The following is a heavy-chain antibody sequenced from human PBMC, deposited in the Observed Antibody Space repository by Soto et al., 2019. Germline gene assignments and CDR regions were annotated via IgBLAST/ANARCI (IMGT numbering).Heavy chain of an antibody. V-gene: IGHV1-18*01. D-gene: IGHD3-22*01. CDR2: ISAYNGNT. CDR3: ARDLENYYDSSGSNWFDP. J-gene: IGHJ5*02. CDR1: GGIFSSYT. Sequence: ASVKVSCKASGGIFSSYTITWVRQAPGQGLEWMGWISAYNGNTNYAQKLQGRVTMTTDTSTSTAYMELRSLRSDDTAVYYCARDLENYYDSSGSNWFDPWGQGTLVTVSS.